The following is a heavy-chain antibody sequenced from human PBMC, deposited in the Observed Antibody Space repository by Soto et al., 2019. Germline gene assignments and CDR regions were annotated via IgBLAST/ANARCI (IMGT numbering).Heavy chain of an antibody. V-gene: IGHV3-33*01. CDR3: ARQWGEGYKVPYLAQ. CDR1: RFSFSTYG. D-gene: IGHD3-10*01. CDR2: IWYDGSRT. Sequence: QVQLVESGGGVVQPGTSLRLSCAASRFSFSTYGMHWVRQAPGKGLEWVAVIWYDGSRTSYTDSVKGRFTISRDNSRKTLYLEMDSLRAEDTAVYGCARQWGEGYKVPYLAQWGQGTLVTVSS. J-gene: IGHJ4*02.